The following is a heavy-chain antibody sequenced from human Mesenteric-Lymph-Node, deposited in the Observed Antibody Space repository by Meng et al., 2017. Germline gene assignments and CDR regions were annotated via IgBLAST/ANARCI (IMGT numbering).Heavy chain of an antibody. D-gene: IGHD6-19*01. J-gene: IGHJ4*02. CDR1: GGSISSGSYY. V-gene: IGHV4-61*02. Sequence: SETLSLTCTVSGGSISSGSYYWSWIRQPAGKGLEWIGRIYTSGSTNYNPSLKSRVTISVDTSKNQFSLKLSSVTAADTAVYYCARGGIAVAGTIDYWGQGTLVTVSS. CDR2: IYTSGST. CDR3: ARGGIAVAGTIDY.